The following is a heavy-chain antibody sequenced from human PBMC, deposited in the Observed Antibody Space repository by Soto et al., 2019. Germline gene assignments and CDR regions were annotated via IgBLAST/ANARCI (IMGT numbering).Heavy chain of an antibody. CDR3: AHSRCGGDCLQSYSSHYYYGVDV. Sequence: QITLKESGPPLVKPTQTLTLTCTFSGFSLSTGGVGVGWIRQPPGKALEWLALIYWDDDKRYSPSLKSRLTITKDTSKNQVVLTMTNMDPVDTATYYCAHSRCGGDCLQSYSSHYYYGVDVWGQGTTVTVSS. CDR2: IYWDDDK. V-gene: IGHV2-5*02. D-gene: IGHD2-21*02. CDR1: GFSLSTGGVG. J-gene: IGHJ6*02.